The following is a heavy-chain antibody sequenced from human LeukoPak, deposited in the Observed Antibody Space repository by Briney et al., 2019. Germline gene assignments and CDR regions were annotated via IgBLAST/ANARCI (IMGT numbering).Heavy chain of an antibody. CDR3: ARDYYDSRGYYYGGY. V-gene: IGHV3-48*02. J-gene: IGHJ4*02. Sequence: GGSLRLSCAASGFTFSSYSMNWVRQAPGKGLEWISYISSSSTTIYYADSVKGRFTISRDNAKNSLYLQMNSLRDEDTAVYYCARDYYDSRGYYYGGYWGQGNLVTVSP. CDR2: ISSSSTTI. CDR1: GFTFSSYS. D-gene: IGHD3-22*01.